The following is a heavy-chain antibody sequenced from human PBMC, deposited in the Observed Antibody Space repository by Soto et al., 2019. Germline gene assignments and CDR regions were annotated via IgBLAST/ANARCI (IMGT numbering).Heavy chain of an antibody. CDR1: GGSFSGYY. V-gene: IGHV4-34*01. Sequence: PSETLSLTCAVYGGSFSGYYWSWIRQPPGKGLEWIGEINHSGSTNYNPSLKSRVTISVDTSKNQFSLKLSSVTAADTAVYYCARARSRRYYYYYTDVWGKGTTVTVSS. CDR2: INHSGST. J-gene: IGHJ6*03. CDR3: ARARSRRYYYYYTDV.